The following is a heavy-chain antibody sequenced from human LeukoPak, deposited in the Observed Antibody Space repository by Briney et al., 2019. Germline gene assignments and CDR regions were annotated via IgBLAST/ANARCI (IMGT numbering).Heavy chain of an antibody. J-gene: IGHJ4*02. CDR2: ISGSGGST. D-gene: IGHD3-10*01. Sequence: GGSLRLSCAASGFTFSSYAMSWVRQAPGKGLEWVSAISGSGGSTYYADSVEGRFTISRDNSKNTLYLQMNSLRAEDTAVYYCAPRVGYGSGSYGWGQGTLVTVSS. V-gene: IGHV3-23*01. CDR3: APRVGYGSGSYG. CDR1: GFTFSSYA.